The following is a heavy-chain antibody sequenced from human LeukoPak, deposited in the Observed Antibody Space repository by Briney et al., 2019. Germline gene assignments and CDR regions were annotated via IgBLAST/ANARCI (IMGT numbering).Heavy chain of an antibody. J-gene: IGHJ5*02. Sequence: GGSLRLSCAGSGLTVSSNYMSWVRQAPGKGLEWVSVIYSGGSTSYADSVKGRFTISRDNSQNTLYLQMNSLRAEDTAVYYCARGINGSYGSWGQGTLVTVSS. CDR1: GLTVSSNY. V-gene: IGHV3-53*01. CDR2: IYSGGST. CDR3: ARGINGSYGS. D-gene: IGHD5-18*01.